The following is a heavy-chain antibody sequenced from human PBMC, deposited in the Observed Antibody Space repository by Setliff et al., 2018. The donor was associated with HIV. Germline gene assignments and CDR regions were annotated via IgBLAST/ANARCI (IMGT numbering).Heavy chain of an antibody. D-gene: IGHD3-9*01. CDR1: GFTFSSYG. CDR3: SKSQDILSWNWFDS. V-gene: IGHV3-30*02. Sequence: PGGSLRLSCAASGFTFSSYGMHWVRQAPGKGLEWVAFIRYDGNEKYYVDSVKGRFTISRDNSRNTLFLQMNSLTTEDTAVYNCSKSQDILSWNWFDSWGQGTQVTVSS. CDR2: IRYDGNEK. J-gene: IGHJ5*01.